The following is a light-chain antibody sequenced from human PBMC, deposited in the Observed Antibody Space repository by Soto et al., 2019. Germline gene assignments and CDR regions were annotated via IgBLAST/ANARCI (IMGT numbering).Light chain of an antibody. CDR3: CSYAGSYTYV. Sequence: HSALTQPRSVSGSPGQPVTISCTGTSSDVGGHNYVSWYQQYPGKAPKLLLSSVSKRPSGVPDRFSGSKSGNTASLTISGLQAEDEADYYCCSYAGSYTYVFGTGTKVTVL. J-gene: IGLJ1*01. CDR1: SSDVGGHNY. V-gene: IGLV2-11*01. CDR2: SVS.